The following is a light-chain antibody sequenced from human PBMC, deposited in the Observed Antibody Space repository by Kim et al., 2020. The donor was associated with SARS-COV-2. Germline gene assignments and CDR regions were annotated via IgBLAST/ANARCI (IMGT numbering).Light chain of an antibody. CDR1: QSVSSTY. CDR3: QQYGNSPIT. Sequence: EIVLTQSPGSLSLSPGERATLSCRASQSVSSTYLAWYQQRPGQAPRLLIYGISSRATGIPDRFSGSGSGTDFTLTISRLEPEDSAMYYCQQYGNSPITFGQGTRLEIK. J-gene: IGKJ5*01. CDR2: GIS. V-gene: IGKV3-20*01.